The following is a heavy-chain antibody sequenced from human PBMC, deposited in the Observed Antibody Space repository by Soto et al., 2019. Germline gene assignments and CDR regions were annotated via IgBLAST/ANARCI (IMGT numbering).Heavy chain of an antibody. CDR1: SGSISSSNW. V-gene: IGHV4-4*02. Sequence: LETLSLTCAVSSGSISSSNWWSWVRQPPGKGLEWIGEIYHSGSTNYNPSLKSRVTISVDKSKNQFSLKLSSVTAADTAVYYCASGPVVVPVAIYFGDRYYYMHVWGKGIMVTVSS. CDR3: ASGPVVVPVAIYFGDRYYYMHV. CDR2: IYHSGST. D-gene: IGHD2-2*01. J-gene: IGHJ6*03.